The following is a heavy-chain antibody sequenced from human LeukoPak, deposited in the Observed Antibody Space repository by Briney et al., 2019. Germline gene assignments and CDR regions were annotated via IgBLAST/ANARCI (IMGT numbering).Heavy chain of an antibody. V-gene: IGHV4-59*08. CDR1: GGSISSYY. D-gene: IGHD3-22*01. CDR2: IYYSGST. J-gene: IGHJ3*02. CDR3: ARWDYYDSSGYYYGVAFDI. Sequence: SETLSLTCTVSGGSISSYYWSWIRQPPGKGLEWIGYIYYSGSTNYNPSLKSRVTISVDTSKNQFSLKLSSVTAADTAMYYCARWDYYDSSGYYYGVAFDIWGQGTMVTVSS.